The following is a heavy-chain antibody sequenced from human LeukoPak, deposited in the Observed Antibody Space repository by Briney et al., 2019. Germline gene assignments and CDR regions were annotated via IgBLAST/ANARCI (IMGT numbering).Heavy chain of an antibody. J-gene: IGHJ4*02. Sequence: PGGSLRLSCAASGFTFSNYDMHWVRQGTGKGLEWVSGISTAGDTYYPDSVKGRFTISRENAKNSMYLQMNSLGAGDTAVYYCARGGWFGTGPRSDYWGQGTLVTVSS. CDR3: ARGGWFGTGPRSDY. CDR2: ISTAGDT. D-gene: IGHD3-10*01. V-gene: IGHV3-13*01. CDR1: GFTFSNYD.